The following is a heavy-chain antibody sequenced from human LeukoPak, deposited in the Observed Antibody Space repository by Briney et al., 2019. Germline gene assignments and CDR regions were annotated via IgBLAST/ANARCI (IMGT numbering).Heavy chain of an antibody. Sequence: SETLSLTCTVSGGSISSGGYYWSWIRQPPGKGLEWIGYIYHSGSTYYNPSLKSRVTISVDRSKNQFSLKLSSVTAADTAVYYCARVFVVPAASNNYYYYMDVWGKGTTVTVSS. CDR3: ARVFVVPAASNNYYYYMDV. J-gene: IGHJ6*03. V-gene: IGHV4-30-2*01. D-gene: IGHD2-2*01. CDR2: IYHSGST. CDR1: GGSISSGGYY.